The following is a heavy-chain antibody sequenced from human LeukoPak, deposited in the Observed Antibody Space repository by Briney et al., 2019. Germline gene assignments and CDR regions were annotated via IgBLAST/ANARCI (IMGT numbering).Heavy chain of an antibody. J-gene: IGHJ6*02. CDR3: ARCSRGTSVGMDV. Sequence: PSETLSLTCSVSGGSISNYYWTWIRQPPGKGLEWIGYIYYSGNTNYNPSLKSRVTISLDTSKNQLSLKLTSATAADTAVYYCARCSRGTSVGMDVWGQGTTVTVSS. CDR1: GGSISNYY. V-gene: IGHV4-59*08. CDR2: IYYSGNT. D-gene: IGHD1-1*01.